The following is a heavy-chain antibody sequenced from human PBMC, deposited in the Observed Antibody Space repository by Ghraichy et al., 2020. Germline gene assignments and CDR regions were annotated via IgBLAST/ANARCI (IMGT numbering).Heavy chain of an antibody. CDR2: IIPIFGTA. J-gene: IGHJ5*02. CDR1: GGTFSSYA. Sequence: SVKVSCKASGGTFSSYAISWVRQAPGQGLEWMGGIIPIFGTANYAQKFQGRVTITADESTSTAYMELSSLRSEDTAVYYCASRAETRLPAAEQYNWFDPWGQGALVTVSS. D-gene: IGHD2-2*01. CDR3: ASRAETRLPAAEQYNWFDP. V-gene: IGHV1-69*13.